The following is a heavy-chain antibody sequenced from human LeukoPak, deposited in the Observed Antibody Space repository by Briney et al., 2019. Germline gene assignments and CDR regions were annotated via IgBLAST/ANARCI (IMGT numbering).Heavy chain of an antibody. CDR1: GGSVSSYY. Sequence: SETLSLTCTVSGGSVSSYYWSWIRQPPGKGLEWIGYIYYSGSTNYNPSLKSRVTISVDTSKNQFSLKLSSVTAADTAVYYCARGEMATIEDAFDIWGQGTMVTVSS. CDR2: IYYSGST. V-gene: IGHV4-59*02. D-gene: IGHD5-24*01. CDR3: ARGEMATIEDAFDI. J-gene: IGHJ3*02.